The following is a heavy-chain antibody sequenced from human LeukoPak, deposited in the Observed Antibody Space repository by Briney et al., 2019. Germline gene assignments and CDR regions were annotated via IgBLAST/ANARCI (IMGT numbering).Heavy chain of an antibody. J-gene: IGHJ4*02. Sequence: GASVKVSCKASGGTFSSYAISWVRQAPGQGLEWMGGIIPIFGTANYAQKFQGRVTITADESTSTAYMELSSLRSEDTAVYYCASGYKTVSVFDHWGQGTLVTVSS. V-gene: IGHV1-69*13. CDR2: IIPIFGTA. CDR3: ASGYKTVSVFDH. CDR1: GGTFSSYA. D-gene: IGHD5-24*01.